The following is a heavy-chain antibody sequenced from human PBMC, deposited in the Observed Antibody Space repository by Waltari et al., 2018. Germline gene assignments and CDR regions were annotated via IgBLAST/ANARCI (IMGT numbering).Heavy chain of an antibody. J-gene: IGHJ5*02. CDR1: VDSFCGYY. Sequence: QVQLQQWGAGLLKPSETLSLTCAVHVDSFCGYYWSWIRPHPGGGREWIGDINHSGSTNSNPSLKSRVTLSVDTSKNQFSLKLNSLTAADTAVYYCARGMVVTAWAQYNWFDPWGQGTLVTVSS. CDR2: INHSGST. V-gene: IGHV4-34*01. CDR3: ARGMVVTAWAQYNWFDP. D-gene: IGHD2-21*02.